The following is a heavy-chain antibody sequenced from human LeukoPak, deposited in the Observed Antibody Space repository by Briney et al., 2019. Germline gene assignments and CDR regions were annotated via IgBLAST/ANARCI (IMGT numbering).Heavy chain of an antibody. CDR1: GYTFTSYD. J-gene: IGHJ3*02. CDR2: MNPNSGNT. D-gene: IGHD1-26*01. CDR3: ARASTLEPRIVGASGAFDI. V-gene: IGHV1-8*01. Sequence: AASVKVSCKASGYTFTSYDINWVRQATGQGLEWMGWMNPNSGNTGYAQKFQGRVTMTRNTSISTAYMELSSVRSEDTAVYYCARASTLEPRIVGASGAFDIWGQGTMVTVSS.